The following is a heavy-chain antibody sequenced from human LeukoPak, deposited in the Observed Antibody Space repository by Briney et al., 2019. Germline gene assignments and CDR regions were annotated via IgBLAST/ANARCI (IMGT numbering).Heavy chain of an antibody. J-gene: IGHJ4*02. CDR3: VREARGYHYTYFDY. V-gene: IGHV3-13*01. D-gene: IGHD5-18*01. Sequence: GGSLRLSCTASGFTLGGHDMHWVRQTTGDGLEWVAAVSAGHHAFYAGSVKGRFTVSREDAKNSLYLQMNGLRAGDTAVYYCVREARGYHYTYFDYWGQGSLVTVSS. CDR2: VSAGHHA. CDR1: GFTLGGHD.